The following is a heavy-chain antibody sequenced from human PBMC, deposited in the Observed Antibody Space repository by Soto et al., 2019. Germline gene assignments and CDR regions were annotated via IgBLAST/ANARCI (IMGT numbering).Heavy chain of an antibody. D-gene: IGHD6-13*01. V-gene: IGHV4-59*01. J-gene: IGHJ4*02. CDR3: ARGGAYSSSWYAN. Sequence: QVQLQESGPGLVKPSETLSLTCTVSGGTISSYYWSWIQQPPGKGLEWIGYIYYSGITSYNPSLKSRVTISVDTSKNQFSLKLSSVTAADTAVYYCARGGAYSSSWYANWGQGTLVTVSS. CDR1: GGTISSYY. CDR2: IYYSGIT.